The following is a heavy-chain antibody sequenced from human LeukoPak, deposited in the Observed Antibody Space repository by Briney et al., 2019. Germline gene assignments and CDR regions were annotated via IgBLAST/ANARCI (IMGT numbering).Heavy chain of an antibody. CDR3: ARDRGRGSSHNDY. D-gene: IGHD2-15*01. CDR1: GFTFSSYG. J-gene: IGHJ4*02. V-gene: IGHV3-33*01. Sequence: GGSLRLSCAASGFTFSSYGVHWVRQAPGKGLEWVAVIWYDGSNIYYADSVKGRFTISRDNSKNTLYLQMDSLRAEDTAVYYCARDRGRGSSHNDYWGQGILVTVSS. CDR2: IWYDGSNI.